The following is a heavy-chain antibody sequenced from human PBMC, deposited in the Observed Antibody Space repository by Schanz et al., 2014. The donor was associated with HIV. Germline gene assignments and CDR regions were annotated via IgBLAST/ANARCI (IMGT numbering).Heavy chain of an antibody. V-gene: IGHV3-23*01. D-gene: IGHD4-17*01. Sequence: EVQLLESGGGLVQPGGSLRLSCAASGFTFSSFAMSWVRQAPGKGLEWVSAMSGSGGSTYYADSVKGRFTISRNNSKNTLYLQMNSLRAEDTAVYFCAKFPPYGGGAYYFDYWGQGALVTVSS. CDR3: AKFPPYGGGAYYFDY. J-gene: IGHJ4*02. CDR1: GFTFSSFA. CDR2: MSGSGGST.